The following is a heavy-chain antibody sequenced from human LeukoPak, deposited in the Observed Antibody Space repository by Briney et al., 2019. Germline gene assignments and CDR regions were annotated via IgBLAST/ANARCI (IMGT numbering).Heavy chain of an antibody. Sequence: SETLSLTCTVSGGSISSGGYYWSWIRQPPGKGLEWIGYINHSGSTNYNPSLKSRVTISVDTSKNQFSLKLSSVTAADTAVYYCARGIAVAGTVYNYWGQGTLVTVSS. V-gene: IGHV4-30-2*01. CDR2: INHSGST. CDR3: ARGIAVAGTVYNY. J-gene: IGHJ4*02. CDR1: GGSISSGGYY. D-gene: IGHD6-19*01.